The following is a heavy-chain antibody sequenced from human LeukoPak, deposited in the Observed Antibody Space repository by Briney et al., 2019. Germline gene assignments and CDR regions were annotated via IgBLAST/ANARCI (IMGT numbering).Heavy chain of an antibody. D-gene: IGHD6-13*01. Sequence: GGPLRLSCAASGFTFSSYWMSWVRQAPGKGLEWVANIKRDGSEKYYVDSVKGRFTISRDNAKNSLYLQMNSLRAEDTAVYYCASSIGIAAAAYWYYWGQGTLVTVSS. CDR1: GFTFSSYW. J-gene: IGHJ4*02. V-gene: IGHV3-7*01. CDR2: IKRDGSEK. CDR3: ASSIGIAAAAYWYY.